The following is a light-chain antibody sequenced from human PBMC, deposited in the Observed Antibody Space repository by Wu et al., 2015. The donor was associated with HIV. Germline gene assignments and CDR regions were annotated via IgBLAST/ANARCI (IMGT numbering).Light chain of an antibody. V-gene: IGKV3-11*01. CDR2: DAS. CDR3: QHYGSSPYT. Sequence: EIVLTQFPVTLSLSPGERATLSCRASQSVSSYLAWYQQKPGQAPRLLIYDASNRATGIPARFSGSGSGTDFTLTISSLEPEDFAVYYCQHYGSSPYTFGQGTKLEIK. J-gene: IGKJ2*01. CDR1: QSVSSY.